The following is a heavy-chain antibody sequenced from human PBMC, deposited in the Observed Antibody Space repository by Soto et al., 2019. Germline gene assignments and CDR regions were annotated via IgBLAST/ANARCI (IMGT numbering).Heavy chain of an antibody. Sequence: EVQLLESVGDLVQPGGSLRLSCAASGFTFTNFAMSWVRQAPGKGLEWVSTIGGGDGTTYYADSVKGRFNISRDNSTKALYLHMNSLRSGDTAVYFCAKGHLVKPPGTRAFDIWGKGTIVIVSS. D-gene: IGHD2-21*01. CDR3: AKGHLVKPPGTRAFDI. J-gene: IGHJ3*02. V-gene: IGHV3-23*01. CDR1: GFTFTNFA. CDR2: IGGGDGTT.